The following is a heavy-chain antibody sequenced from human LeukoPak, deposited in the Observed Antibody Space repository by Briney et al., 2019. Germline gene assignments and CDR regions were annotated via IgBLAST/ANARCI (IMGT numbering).Heavy chain of an antibody. V-gene: IGHV1-24*01. Sequence: ASVKVSCEVSGYTLTELSMHWVRQAPGKGLEWMGGFDPEDGETIYAQKFQGRVTMTEDTSTDTAYMELSSLRSEDTAVYYCATVLLIVVVKGPNDAFDIWGQGTMVTVSS. J-gene: IGHJ3*02. CDR2: FDPEDGET. D-gene: IGHD3-22*01. CDR1: GYTLTELS. CDR3: ATVLLIVVVKGPNDAFDI.